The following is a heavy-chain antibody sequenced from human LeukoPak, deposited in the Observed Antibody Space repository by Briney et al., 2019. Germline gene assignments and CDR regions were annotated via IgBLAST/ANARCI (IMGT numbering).Heavy chain of an antibody. V-gene: IGHV3-30*18. CDR1: GFTFSNYG. CDR2: ISNDGSGE. D-gene: IGHD1-14*01. Sequence: GGSLRLSCVASGFTFSNYGMHWVRQAPGKGLEWVAVISNDGSGEYYADSVKGRFTISRDNSKTTLYLQMNGLRIEDTAVYYCAKDRTATKYLFHYWGQGTLVTVSS. J-gene: IGHJ4*02. CDR3: AKDRTATKYLFHY.